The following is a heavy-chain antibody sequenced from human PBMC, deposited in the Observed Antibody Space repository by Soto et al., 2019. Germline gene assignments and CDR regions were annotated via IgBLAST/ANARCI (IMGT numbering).Heavy chain of an antibody. CDR3: VRELGLAY. Sequence: GGSLRLSCAASGFTLSNYWMTWVRQAPGKGLEWVANINKDGSQKNYVDSVKGRFTIARDNGQNSLSLQINSLRVEDTAVYYCVRELGLAYWGQGALVTVYS. V-gene: IGHV3-7*03. CDR2: INKDGSQK. J-gene: IGHJ4*02. D-gene: IGHD7-27*01. CDR1: GFTLSNYW.